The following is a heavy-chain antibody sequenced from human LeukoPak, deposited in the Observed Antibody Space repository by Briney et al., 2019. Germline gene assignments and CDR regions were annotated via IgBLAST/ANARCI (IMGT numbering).Heavy chain of an antibody. V-gene: IGHV3-64D*06. J-gene: IGHJ4*02. Sequence: GGSLRLSCSASGFTFSSYAMHWVRQAPGKGLEYVSAISSNGGSTYYADSVKGRFTISRDNSENTLYLQMSSLRAEDTAVYYCVKDRGWGLWFGELYYWGQGTLVTVSS. D-gene: IGHD3-10*01. CDR2: ISSNGGST. CDR3: VKDRGWGLWFGELYY. CDR1: GFTFSSYA.